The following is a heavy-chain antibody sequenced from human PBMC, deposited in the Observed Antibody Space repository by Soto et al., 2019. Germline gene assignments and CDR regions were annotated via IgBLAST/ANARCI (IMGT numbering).Heavy chain of an antibody. CDR1: GFTVSTKY. D-gene: IGHD3-16*01. Sequence: EVQLVESGGGLVQPGGSLRLSCAASGFTVSTKYMSWVRQAPGKGLEWVSVIYSGGSTFYADSVRGRFTIYRDNSKNTVNLQMKSLRADDTAVYYCARDPWAADYWGQGTLVTVSS. CDR3: ARDPWAADY. CDR2: IYSGGST. J-gene: IGHJ4*02. V-gene: IGHV3-66*01.